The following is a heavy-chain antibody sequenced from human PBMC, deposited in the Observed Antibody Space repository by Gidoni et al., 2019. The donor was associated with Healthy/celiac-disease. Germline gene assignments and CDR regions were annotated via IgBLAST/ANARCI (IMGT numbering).Heavy chain of an antibody. CDR1: GYTFTGYY. CDR3: ARDFGSWAYYYYGMDV. D-gene: IGHD3-3*01. J-gene: IGHJ6*02. Sequence: QVQLVQSGAEVKKPGASVKVSCKASGYTFTGYYMHWVRQAPGQGLEWMGWINPNRGGTNYAQKFQGRVTMTRDTSISTAYMELSRLRSDDTAVYYCARDFGSWAYYYYGMDVWGQGTTVTVSS. CDR2: INPNRGGT. V-gene: IGHV1-2*02.